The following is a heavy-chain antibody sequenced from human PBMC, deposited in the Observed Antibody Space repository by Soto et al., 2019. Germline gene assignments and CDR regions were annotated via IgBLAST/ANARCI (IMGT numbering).Heavy chain of an antibody. Sequence: PGASLKISCKGSGYSFTSYWIGWVRQMPGKGLEWMGIIYPGDSDTRYSPSSQGTVTISAEKSISTAYLHWSSMKASYTAMYYWARKIFSYDYSNVYYFDVWGQGTLVTVSS. CDR1: GYSFTSYW. D-gene: IGHD4-4*01. CDR2: IYPGDSDT. J-gene: IGHJ4*02. CDR3: ARKIFSYDYSNVYYFDV. V-gene: IGHV5-51*01.